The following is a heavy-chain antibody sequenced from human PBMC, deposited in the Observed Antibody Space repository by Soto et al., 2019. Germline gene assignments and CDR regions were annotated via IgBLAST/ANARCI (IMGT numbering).Heavy chain of an antibody. J-gene: IGHJ4*02. CDR3: ARTYGGYYDY. D-gene: IGHD2-8*01. CDR2: IYYSGST. CDR1: GGFISSYY. V-gene: IGHV4-59*01. Sequence: SETLSLTCTVSGGFISSYYWSWIRQPPGKGLEWIGYIYYSGSTNYNPSLKSRVTISVDTSKNQFSLKLRSVTAADTAVYYCARTYGGYYDYWGQGTLVTVSS.